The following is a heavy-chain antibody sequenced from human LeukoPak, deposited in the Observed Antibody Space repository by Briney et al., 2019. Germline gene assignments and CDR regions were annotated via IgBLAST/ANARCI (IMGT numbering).Heavy chain of an antibody. J-gene: IGHJ4*02. CDR1: GFTFSSYS. D-gene: IGHD6-13*01. Sequence: PWGSLSLSCAASGFTFSSYSMNWVRQAPGKGLEWVSSISSSSSYIYYADSVKGRFTISRDNAKNSLYLQMNSLRAEDTAVYYCARADTTAAAGDWGQGTLVTVSS. V-gene: IGHV3-21*01. CDR3: ARADTTAAAGD. CDR2: ISSSSSYI.